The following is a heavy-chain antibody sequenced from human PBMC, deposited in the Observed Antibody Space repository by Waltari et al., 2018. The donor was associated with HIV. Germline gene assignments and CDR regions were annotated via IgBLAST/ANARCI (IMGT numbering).Heavy chain of an antibody. J-gene: IGHJ3*02. CDR1: GYTFTSYA. CDR3: ARGIVVVPAADAFDI. Sequence: QVQLVQSGAEVKKPGASVKVSCKASGYTFTSYAMHWVRQAPGQRLEWMGWINAGNGNTKYSQKFQGRVTITRDTSASTAYMELSSLRSEDTAVYYCARGIVVVPAADAFDIWGQGTMVTVSS. CDR2: INAGNGNT. V-gene: IGHV1-3*01. D-gene: IGHD2-2*01.